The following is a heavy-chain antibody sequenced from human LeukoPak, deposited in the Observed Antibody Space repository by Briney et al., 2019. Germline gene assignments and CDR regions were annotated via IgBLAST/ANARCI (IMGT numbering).Heavy chain of an antibody. CDR1: GFSFSSFA. D-gene: IGHD4-17*01. J-gene: IGHJ5*02. CDR2: ITGGHYAT. Sequence: GGSLRLSCAASGFSFSSFAMTWVRQAPGKGLEWVSSITGGHYATYNTDSVKGRFTVSRDNAKNTLYLQMNSLRADDTAIYYCTKDPNGDYIGAFDPWGQGTLVTVSS. CDR3: TKDPNGDYIGAFDP. V-gene: IGHV3-23*01.